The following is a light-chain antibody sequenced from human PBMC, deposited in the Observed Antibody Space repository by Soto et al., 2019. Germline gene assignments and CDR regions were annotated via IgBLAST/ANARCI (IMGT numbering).Light chain of an antibody. V-gene: IGLV3-21*04. CDR2: YDS. J-gene: IGLJ2*01. Sequence: SYVLTQPPSVSVAPGKTARITCGGNNIGSKSVQWYQQKPGQAPVLVIYYDSDRPSGIPERFSGSNSGNTATLTISRVEAADEADDYCQVWDSSSDLYVVFGGGTELTVL. CDR1: NIGSKS. CDR3: QVWDSSSDLYVV.